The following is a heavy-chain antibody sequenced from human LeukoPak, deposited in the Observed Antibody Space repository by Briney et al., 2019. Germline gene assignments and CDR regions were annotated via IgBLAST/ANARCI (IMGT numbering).Heavy chain of an antibody. CDR3: AREAYSGYDLGVRAFDI. V-gene: IGHV3-30-3*01. J-gene: IGHJ3*02. CDR2: ISYDGSNK. Sequence: GGSLRLSCAASGFTFSSYAMHWVRQAPGKGLEWVAVISYDGSNKYYADSVKGRFTISRDNSKNTLYLQMNSLRAEDTAVYYCAREAYSGYDLGVRAFDIWGQGTMVTVSS. CDR1: GFTFSSYA. D-gene: IGHD5-12*01.